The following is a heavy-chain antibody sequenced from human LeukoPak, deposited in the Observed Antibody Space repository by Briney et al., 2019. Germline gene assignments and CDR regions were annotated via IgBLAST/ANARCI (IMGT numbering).Heavy chain of an antibody. D-gene: IGHD1-26*01. V-gene: IGHV4-4*02. CDR1: GGSISSTNW. Sequence: SETLSLTCGVSGGSISSTNWWSWVRQPPGQGLEWIGEISLRGLTNYNPPLKSRVTMSVDKSNNFLTLNLTSVTAADTAVYYCSRESGAYCPFGYSGQGALVTVAS. CDR2: ISLRGLT. CDR3: SRESGAYCPFGY. J-gene: IGHJ4*02.